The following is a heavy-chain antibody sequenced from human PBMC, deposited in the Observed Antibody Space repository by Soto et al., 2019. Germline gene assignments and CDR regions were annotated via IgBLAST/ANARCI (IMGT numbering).Heavy chain of an antibody. CDR2: ISYSGYT. V-gene: IGHV4-61*01. J-gene: IGHJ6*02. CDR1: GGSISSISNHY. D-gene: IGHD2-21*02. Sequence: SETLSLTCTVSGGSISSISNHYCSWIRLPPGKGLEWIGYISYSGYTSYNPSLKSRVIISVDTSKNQFSLKLTSVTAADTAVYYCARDLWGYCGTDCYPLDVWGQGTTVTVSS. CDR3: ARDLWGYCGTDCYPLDV.